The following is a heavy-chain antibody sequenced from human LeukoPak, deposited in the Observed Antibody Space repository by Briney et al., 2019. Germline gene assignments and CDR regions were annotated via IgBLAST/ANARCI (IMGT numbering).Heavy chain of an antibody. Sequence: SQTLSLTCTVSGGSISSGDYYWSWIRQPPGKGLEWIGYIYHSGSTYYNPSLKSRVTMSVDRSKNQFSLKLSSVTAADTAVYYCARVMLVRGVTFDYWGQGTLVTVSS. CDR1: GGSISSGDYY. CDR2: IYHSGST. J-gene: IGHJ4*02. D-gene: IGHD3-10*01. CDR3: ARVMLVRGVTFDY. V-gene: IGHV4-30-2*01.